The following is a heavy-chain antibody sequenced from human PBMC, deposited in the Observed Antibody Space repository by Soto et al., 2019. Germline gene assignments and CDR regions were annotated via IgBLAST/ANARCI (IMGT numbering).Heavy chain of an antibody. J-gene: IGHJ4*02. V-gene: IGHV4-34*01. Sequence: PSETLSLTCAVYGGSFSGYYWTWIRQPPGTGLEWIGEINHSGSTNYNPSLKSRVTISVDTSKNQFPLKLTSVTAADTAVYYCARDKITGLFDYWGQGTLDTVSS. D-gene: IGHD2-8*02. CDR2: INHSGST. CDR1: GGSFSGYY. CDR3: ARDKITGLFDY.